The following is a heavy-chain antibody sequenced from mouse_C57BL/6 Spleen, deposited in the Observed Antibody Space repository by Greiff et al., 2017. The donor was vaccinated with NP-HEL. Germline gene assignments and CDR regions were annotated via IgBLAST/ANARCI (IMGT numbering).Heavy chain of an antibody. J-gene: IGHJ2*01. Sequence: VHLVESGPGLVAPSQSLSITCTVSGFSLTSYAISWVRQPPGKGLEWLGVIWTGGGTNYNSALKSRLSISKDNSKSQVFLKMNSLQTDDTARYYCARIFYYDYYYFDYWGQGTTLTVSS. CDR1: GFSLTSYA. V-gene: IGHV2-9-1*01. CDR2: IWTGGGT. D-gene: IGHD2-4*01. CDR3: ARIFYYDYYYFDY.